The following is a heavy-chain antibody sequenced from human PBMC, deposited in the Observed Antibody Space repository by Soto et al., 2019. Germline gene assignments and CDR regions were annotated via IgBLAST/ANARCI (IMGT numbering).Heavy chain of an antibody. D-gene: IGHD2-21*02. CDR3: VSFKLAYCGGDCYFDY. Sequence: GGSLRLSCAASGFTFSSYGMHWVRQAPGKGLEWVAVISYDGSNKYYADSVKGRFTISRDNSKNTLYLQMNSLRAEDTAVYYCVSFKLAYCGGDCYFDYWGQGTLVTVSS. V-gene: IGHV3-30*03. CDR1: GFTFSSYG. J-gene: IGHJ4*02. CDR2: ISYDGSNK.